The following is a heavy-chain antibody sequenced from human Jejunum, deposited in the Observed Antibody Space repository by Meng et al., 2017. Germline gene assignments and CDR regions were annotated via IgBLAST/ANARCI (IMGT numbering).Heavy chain of an antibody. CDR2: VSPSSGNT. Sequence: QGQLGQSGAEMKTPGASMKVSCKASGYTFTTYDINWVRQATGQGLEWMGWVSPSSGNTRYAQKFQGRVTMTRDTSISTVYMELTSLKSDDTAVYYCARGVGDLGDYWGQGTLVTVSS. V-gene: IGHV1-8*01. D-gene: IGHD3-16*01. CDR1: GYTFTTYD. CDR3: ARGVGDLGDY. J-gene: IGHJ4*02.